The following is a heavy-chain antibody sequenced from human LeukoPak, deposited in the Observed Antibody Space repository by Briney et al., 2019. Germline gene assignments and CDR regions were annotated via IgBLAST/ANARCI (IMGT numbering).Heavy chain of an antibody. D-gene: IGHD3-22*01. CDR3: ARVQSGYYYDYFDY. CDR2: IYYSGST. Sequence: SETLSLTCTVSGGSISSYYWSWIRQPPGKGLEWIGYIYYSGSTNHNPSLKSRVTISVDTSKNQFSLKLSSVTAADTAVYYCARVQSGYYYDYFDYWGQGTLVTVSS. V-gene: IGHV4-59*01. J-gene: IGHJ4*02. CDR1: GGSISSYY.